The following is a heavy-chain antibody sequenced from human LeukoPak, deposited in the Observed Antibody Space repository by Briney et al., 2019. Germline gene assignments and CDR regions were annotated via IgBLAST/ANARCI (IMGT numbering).Heavy chain of an antibody. CDR3: TKWSGFGDD. J-gene: IGHJ4*02. Sequence: RPGGSLRLSCAASGFTFSSNSMTWVRQTPGKGLEWVSGISGSGDSTFYADSVKGRFTISRDNSRNTLYLQMSSLRPEDTAVYYCTKWSGFGDDWGQGTLVTVSS. V-gene: IGHV3-23*01. D-gene: IGHD3-10*01. CDR1: GFTFSSNS. CDR2: ISGSGDST.